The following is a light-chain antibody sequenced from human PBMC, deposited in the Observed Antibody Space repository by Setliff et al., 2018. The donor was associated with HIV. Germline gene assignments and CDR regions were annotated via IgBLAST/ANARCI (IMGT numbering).Light chain of an antibody. CDR3: ASWDDTLKVYV. Sequence: QSVLTQPPSASGTPGQSVTISCSGSHSNIGTTTVNWYQRLPGAAPKLLIYTNSLRPSGVPNRFPGSKSGTSAPLAISGLRSEDEAEYYCASWDDTLKVYVFGSGTKVTVL. V-gene: IGLV1-44*01. CDR1: HSNIGTTT. CDR2: TNS. J-gene: IGLJ1*01.